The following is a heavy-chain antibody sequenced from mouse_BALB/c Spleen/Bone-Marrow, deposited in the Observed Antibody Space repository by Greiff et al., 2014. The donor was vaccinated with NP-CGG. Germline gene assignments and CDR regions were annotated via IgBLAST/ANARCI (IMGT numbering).Heavy chain of an antibody. CDR2: IDPANGNT. CDR1: GFNIKDTY. CDR3: AKQDLFAY. J-gene: IGHJ3*01. Sequence: EVQLQQSGAELVKPGASVKLSCTASGFNIKDTYMHWVKQRPEQGLEWIGRIDPANGNTKYDPKFQGKATITADTSSNTAYLQLSSLTSEDTAVYYCAKQDLFAYWGQGTLVTVSA. V-gene: IGHV14-3*02.